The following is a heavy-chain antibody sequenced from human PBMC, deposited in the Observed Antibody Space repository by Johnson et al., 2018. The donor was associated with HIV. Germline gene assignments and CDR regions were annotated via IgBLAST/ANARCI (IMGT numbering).Heavy chain of an antibody. J-gene: IGHJ3*02. Sequence: VQLVESGGGLVQPGRSLRLSCAASGFTFDDYSMHWVRQAPGKGLEWVSGIRWNSGSIGYADSAKGRFTFSSYNAKNSLYLQMNSLRAEDTALYYCAKGWTYYYDSSGSPWDAFDIWGQGTMVTVSS. CDR1: GFTFDDYS. V-gene: IGHV3-9*01. CDR2: IRWNSGSI. CDR3: AKGWTYYYDSSGSPWDAFDI. D-gene: IGHD3-22*01.